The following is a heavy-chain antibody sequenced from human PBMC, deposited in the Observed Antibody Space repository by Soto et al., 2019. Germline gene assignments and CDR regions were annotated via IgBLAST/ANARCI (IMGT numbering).Heavy chain of an antibody. V-gene: IGHV1-18*01. CDR1: GYTFTSYG. J-gene: IGHJ3*02. CDR3: ARWRQYYYDSSGYPDAFDI. CDR2: ISAYNGNT. D-gene: IGHD3-22*01. Sequence: ASVKVSCKASGYTFTSYGISGVRQAPGQGLEWMGWISAYNGNTNYPQKLQGRVTTTTDTSTSTAYMELRSLRSDDTAVYYCARWRQYYYDSSGYPDAFDIWGQGTMVTVSS.